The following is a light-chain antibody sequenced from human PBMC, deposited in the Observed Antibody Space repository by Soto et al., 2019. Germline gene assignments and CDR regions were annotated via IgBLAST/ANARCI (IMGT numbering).Light chain of an antibody. J-gene: IGLJ3*02. Sequence: QSALTQSASVSGSPGQSITISCTGTSSDIGGYKFVSWYQQHPGKAPKLIIYEVNNRPSGISNRFSGSKSGNTASLTISGIQAEDEADYYCSSYISTNTLGFGGGTKLTVL. V-gene: IGLV2-14*01. CDR2: EVN. CDR3: SSYISTNTLG. CDR1: SSDIGGYKF.